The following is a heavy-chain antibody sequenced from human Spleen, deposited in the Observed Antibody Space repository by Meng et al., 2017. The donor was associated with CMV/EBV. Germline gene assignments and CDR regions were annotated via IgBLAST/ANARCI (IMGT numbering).Heavy chain of an antibody. CDR2: IYYSGST. J-gene: IGHJ3*02. V-gene: IGHV4-59*13. Sequence: SETLSLTCTVSGDSISIYYWSWIRQPPGKGLEWIGSIYYSGSTYYNPSLKSRVTISVDTSKNQFSLKLSSVTAADTAVYYCAREMTYCSSINCYTAFDIWGQGTMVTVSS. D-gene: IGHD2-2*02. CDR1: GDSISIYY. CDR3: AREMTYCSSINCYTAFDI.